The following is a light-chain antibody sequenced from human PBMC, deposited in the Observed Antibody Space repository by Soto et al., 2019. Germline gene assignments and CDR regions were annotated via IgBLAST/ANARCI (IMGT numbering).Light chain of an antibody. CDR2: GAS. CDR3: QQYNNWPPT. J-gene: IGKJ1*01. Sequence: EIVMTQAPATLSLSPGERANLSCRASQSVTNNLAWYQQKPGQAPRLLIYGASSRATGIPARFSGSGSGTEFTLTISSLQSEDFAVYYCQQYNNWPPTFGQGTKVDI. V-gene: IGKV3-15*01. CDR1: QSVTNN.